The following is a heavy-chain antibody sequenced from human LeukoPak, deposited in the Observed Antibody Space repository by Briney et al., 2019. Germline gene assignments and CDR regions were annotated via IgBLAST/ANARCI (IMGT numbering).Heavy chain of an antibody. V-gene: IGHV3-30*02. CDR1: GFTFSSYG. J-gene: IGHJ4*02. CDR3: AKVRVVPAAPPYYFDY. CDR2: IRFDGSIK. D-gene: IGHD2-2*01. Sequence: GGSLRLSCAASGFTFSSYGMHWVRQAPGKGLEWVAFIRFDGSIKYEADSVKGRLTISRDNSKNTLYLQMNSLRAEDTAVYYCAKVRVVPAAPPYYFDYWGQGTLVTVSS.